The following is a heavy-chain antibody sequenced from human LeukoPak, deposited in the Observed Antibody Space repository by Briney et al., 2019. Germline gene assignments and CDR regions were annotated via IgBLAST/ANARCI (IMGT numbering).Heavy chain of an antibody. CDR2: INHSGST. CDR3: ARSGGTDDY. Sequence: SETLSLTCAVYGGSFSGYYWSWIRQPPGKGLEWIGEINHSGSTNYNPSLKSRVTISVDRSKNQFSLKLSSVTAADTAVYYCARSGGTDDYWGQGTLVTVSS. J-gene: IGHJ4*02. CDR1: GGSFSGYY. D-gene: IGHD3-16*01. V-gene: IGHV4-34*01.